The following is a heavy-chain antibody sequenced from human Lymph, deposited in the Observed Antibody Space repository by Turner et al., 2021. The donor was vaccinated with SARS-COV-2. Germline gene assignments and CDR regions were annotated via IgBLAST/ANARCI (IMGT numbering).Heavy chain of an antibody. J-gene: IGHJ3*02. V-gene: IGHV3-23*01. CDR1: GFTFSSYA. Sequence: EVQLLESVGGLVQPGGSLRLSCASSGFTFSSYAMSWVRKAPGKGLEWVSSISVSGGSTYYADSVKGRFTISRDNSKNTLYLQMNSLRVEDTAVYYCAKGVRGVIIPEAFDIWGQGTMVTISS. CDR2: ISVSGGST. D-gene: IGHD3-10*01. CDR3: AKGVRGVIIPEAFDI.